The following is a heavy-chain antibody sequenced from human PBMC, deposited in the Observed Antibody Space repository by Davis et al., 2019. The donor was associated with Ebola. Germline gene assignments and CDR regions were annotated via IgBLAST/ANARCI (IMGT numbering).Heavy chain of an antibody. V-gene: IGHV3-30*03. Sequence: PGGSLRLSCAASGFTFSSYGMHWVRQAPGKGLEWVAVISYDGSNKYYADSVKGRFTISRDNSKNTLYLQMNSLRAEDTAVYYCARDILFGEPEGDYFDYWGQGTLVTVSS. CDR3: ARDILFGEPEGDYFDY. D-gene: IGHD3-10*01. CDR2: ISYDGSNK. J-gene: IGHJ4*02. CDR1: GFTFSSYG.